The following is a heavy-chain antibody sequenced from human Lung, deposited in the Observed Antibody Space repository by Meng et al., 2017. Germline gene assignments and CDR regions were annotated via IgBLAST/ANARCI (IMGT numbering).Heavy chain of an antibody. CDR2: INHSGST. Sequence: QVQLQQWGSGWLKPSETLALTCGVSGGSFSDYYWSWIRQPPGKGLEWIGEINHSGSTNYNPSLESRATISVDTSQNNLSLKLSSVTAADSAVYYCARGPTTMAHDFDYWGQGTLVTVSS. CDR1: GGSFSDYY. D-gene: IGHD4-11*01. J-gene: IGHJ4*02. V-gene: IGHV4-34*01. CDR3: ARGPTTMAHDFDY.